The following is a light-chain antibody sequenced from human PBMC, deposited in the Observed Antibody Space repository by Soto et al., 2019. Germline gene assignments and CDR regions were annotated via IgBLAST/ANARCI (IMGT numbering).Light chain of an antibody. CDR2: VAS. CDR3: QQSFRTPQT. Sequence: DIQMTQSPSSLSASVGDSVTITCRASQSINIYLSWYQQNPGKAPKLLINVASTLQGGVPSRFSGSGSGTEFTLAISSLQPEDSATYYCQQSFRTPQTFGGGTRVEVK. J-gene: IGKJ4*01. CDR1: QSINIY. V-gene: IGKV1-39*01.